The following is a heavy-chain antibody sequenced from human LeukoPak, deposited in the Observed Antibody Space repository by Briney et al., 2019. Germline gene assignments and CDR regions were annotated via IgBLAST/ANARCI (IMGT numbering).Heavy chain of an antibody. V-gene: IGHV1-69*13. J-gene: IGHJ4*02. Sequence: ASVKVSCKASGGTFSSYSISWVRQARGQGLEWMGGIIPIFGTANYAQKFQDRVTITADESTSTAYMELSSLRSEDTAVYYCARATTIPSSFDYWGQGTWSPSPQ. CDR3: ARATTIPSSFDY. CDR1: GGTFSSYS. CDR2: IIPIFGTA. D-gene: IGHD1-1*01.